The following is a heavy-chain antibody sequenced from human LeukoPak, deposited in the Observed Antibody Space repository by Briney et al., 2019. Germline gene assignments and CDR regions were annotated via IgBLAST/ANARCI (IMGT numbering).Heavy chain of an antibody. CDR3: ARGRSRILGYCSSTSCYELGD. Sequence: GASVKVSCKASGYTFTSYDINWVRQATGQGLEWMGWMNPNSGNTGYAQKFQGRVTMTRNTSISTAYMELSSLRSEDTAVYYCARGRSRILGYCSSTSCYELGDWGQGTLVTVSS. V-gene: IGHV1-8*01. CDR2: MNPNSGNT. CDR1: GYTFTSYD. D-gene: IGHD2-2*01. J-gene: IGHJ4*02.